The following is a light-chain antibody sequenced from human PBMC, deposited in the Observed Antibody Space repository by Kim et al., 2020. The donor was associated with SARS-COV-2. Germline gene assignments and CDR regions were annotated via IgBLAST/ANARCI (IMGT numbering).Light chain of an antibody. CDR2: TAS. CDR3: QQSFTTPYT. CDR1: QSISSY. Sequence: SASVGDRLTITCRASQSISSYLNWYQQKPGKAPNLLIHTASRLQSGVPSRFSGSGSGTDFTLTISSLQPDDFATYYCQQSFTTPYTFGQGTKLEI. J-gene: IGKJ2*01. V-gene: IGKV1-39*01.